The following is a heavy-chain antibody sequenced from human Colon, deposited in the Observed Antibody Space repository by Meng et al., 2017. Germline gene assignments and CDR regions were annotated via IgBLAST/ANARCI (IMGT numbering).Heavy chain of an antibody. V-gene: IGHV6-1*01. D-gene: IGHD5-18*01. CDR3: ARDHGYSYGLPLDY. CDR2: TTYRSKWYN. J-gene: IGHJ4*02. Sequence: QVQLHQSCPGLVKPWQTRALTCVISGDSVSSNTAAWNWIRQSPSRGLEWLGRTTYRSKWYNEYAVSVKSRMTFNADTSKNQVSLQVNSVTPEDTAVYYCARDHGYSYGLPLDYWGQGILVTVSS. CDR1: GDSVSSNTAA.